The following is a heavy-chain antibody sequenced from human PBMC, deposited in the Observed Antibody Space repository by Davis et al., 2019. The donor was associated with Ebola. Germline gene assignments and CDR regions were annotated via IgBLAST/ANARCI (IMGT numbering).Heavy chain of an antibody. CDR3: ARGHRRIAAAGTSSFDY. J-gene: IGHJ4*02. CDR1: GGSFSGYY. D-gene: IGHD6-13*01. CDR2: INHSGST. Sequence: PSETLSLSCAVYGGSFSGYYWSWIRQPPGKGLEWIGEINHSGSTNYNPSLKSQVTISVDTSKNQFSLKLSSVTAADTAVYYCARGHRRIAAAGTSSFDYWGQGTLVTVSS. V-gene: IGHV4-34*01.